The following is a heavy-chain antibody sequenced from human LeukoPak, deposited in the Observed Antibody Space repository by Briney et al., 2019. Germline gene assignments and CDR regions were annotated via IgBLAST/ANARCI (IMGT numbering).Heavy chain of an antibody. J-gene: IGHJ2*01. CDR2: IYSGGNT. D-gene: IGHD6-19*01. V-gene: IGHV3-66*01. CDR3: ARDYSSGHPEGYFDL. CDR1: GFTVSRNY. Sequence: PGGSLRLSCAASGFTVSRNYMSWVRQAPGKGLEWVSVIYSGGNTYYADSVKGRFTIARDNSKNTLYLQMNNLGAEDTAVYYCARDYSSGHPEGYFDLWGRGTLVTVSS.